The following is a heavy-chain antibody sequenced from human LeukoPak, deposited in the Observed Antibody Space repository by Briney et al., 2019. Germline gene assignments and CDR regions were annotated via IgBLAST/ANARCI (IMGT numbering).Heavy chain of an antibody. D-gene: IGHD3-10*01. J-gene: IGHJ4*02. CDR3: ARDHYYGSGSYYDN. Sequence: GASVKVSCKASGYTFTGYYMHWVRQAPGQGLEWMGWINPNSGGTNYAQKFQGRVTMTRDTSISTAYMELSRLRSDDTAVYYCARDHYYGSGSYYDNWGQGTLVTVSS. V-gene: IGHV1-2*02. CDR1: GYTFTGYY. CDR2: INPNSGGT.